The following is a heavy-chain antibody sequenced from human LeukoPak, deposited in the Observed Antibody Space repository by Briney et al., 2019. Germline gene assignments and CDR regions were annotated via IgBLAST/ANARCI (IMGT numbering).Heavy chain of an antibody. D-gene: IGHD3-10*01. CDR3: AREKFPEFGPR. CDR1: GFTFSSYW. CDR2: INSVGSST. Sequence: GGSLRLSCAASGFTFSSYWMHWVRQAPGKGLVWVSRINSVGSSTSYADSVKGRFTISRDNAKNTLYLQMNSLRAEDTAVYYCAREKFPEFGPRRGQGTLVTVSS. V-gene: IGHV3-74*01. J-gene: IGHJ4*02.